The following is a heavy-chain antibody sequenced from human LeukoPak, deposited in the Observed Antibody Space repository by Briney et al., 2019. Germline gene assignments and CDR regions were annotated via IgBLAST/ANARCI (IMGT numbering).Heavy chain of an antibody. V-gene: IGHV1-46*01. CDR3: ARGACSGGSCYSSRGPFDY. Sequence: ASVKVSCKASGYTFTSYYMHWVRQAPGQGLEWMGIVNPSGGSTSYAQKFQGRVTMTRDTSTSTVYMELSSLSSEDTAVYYCARGACSGGSCYSSRGPFDYWGQGTLVTVSS. CDR1: GYTFTSYY. D-gene: IGHD2-15*01. CDR2: VNPSGGST. J-gene: IGHJ4*02.